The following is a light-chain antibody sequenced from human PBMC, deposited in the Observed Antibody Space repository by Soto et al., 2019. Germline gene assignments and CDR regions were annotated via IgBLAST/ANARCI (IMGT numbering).Light chain of an antibody. CDR2: GAS. CDR3: QQANSFPLT. Sequence: DIPMTQSPSSVSASVGDRVTITCRASQDIRSWLAWYQQKPGKGPKLLIYGASSLQSGVPSRFSGSGSGTDFILTISSLQPEDFATYYCQQANSFPLTFGGGTKVEIK. V-gene: IGKV1D-12*01. J-gene: IGKJ4*01. CDR1: QDIRSW.